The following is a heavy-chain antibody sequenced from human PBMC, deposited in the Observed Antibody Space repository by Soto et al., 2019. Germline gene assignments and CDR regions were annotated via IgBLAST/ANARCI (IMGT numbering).Heavy chain of an antibody. J-gene: IGHJ4*02. V-gene: IGHV1-69*01. CDR3: ATENRRRMTVVADCISCFEY. CDR2: IIPIFGTA. Sequence: SVXGSVKSAVGTFSIYASSFLRQAPGQGLDGMGGIIPIFGTANYAQKFQGRVTITADESTSTAYMELSSLRSEDTAVYYCATENRRRMTVVADCISCFEYWGQGPLV. D-gene: IGHD3-22*01. CDR1: VGTFSIYA.